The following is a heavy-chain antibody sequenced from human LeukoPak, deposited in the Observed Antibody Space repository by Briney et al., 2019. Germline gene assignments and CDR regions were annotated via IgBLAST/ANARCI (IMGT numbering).Heavy chain of an antibody. D-gene: IGHD2-2*02. CDR3: AKTSDQLLYSKFDF. V-gene: IGHV3-30*02. Sequence: GGSLRLSCATSGFTFSFYSMHWIRQAPGKGLEWVAFIQYDGSYKFYADSVQGRFSISRDNSKNTLFLQMNSLRADDTAVYYCAKTSDQLLYSKFDFWGQGTLVTVSS. CDR1: GFTFSFYS. CDR2: IQYDGSYK. J-gene: IGHJ4*02.